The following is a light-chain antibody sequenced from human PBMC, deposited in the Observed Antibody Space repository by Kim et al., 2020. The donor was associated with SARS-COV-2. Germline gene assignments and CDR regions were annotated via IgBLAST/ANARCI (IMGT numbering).Light chain of an antibody. CDR2: KAS. CDR3: QQYNTYPCT. V-gene: IGKV1-5*03. J-gene: IGKJ2*02. CDR1: QSINIW. Sequence: SASVGDRVTITCRASQSINIWLAWYQQKPGKAPKLLIYKASSLESGVPSRFSGSGSGTEFTLTISSLQPDDFATYYCQQYNTYPCTFGQGTKLEI.